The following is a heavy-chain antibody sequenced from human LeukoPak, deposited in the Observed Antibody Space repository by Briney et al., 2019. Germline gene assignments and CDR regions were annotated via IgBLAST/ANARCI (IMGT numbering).Heavy chain of an antibody. V-gene: IGHV1-69*13. J-gene: IGHJ3*02. CDR3: ARDGLVGATRDDAFDI. CDR1: GGTFSSYA. D-gene: IGHD1-26*01. CDR2: IIPIFGTA. Sequence: GASVKVSCKASGGTFSSYAISWVRQAPGQGLEWMGGIIPIFGTANYAQKFQGRVTITADESTSTAYMELSSLRSEDTAVYYCARDGLVGATRDDAFDIWGQGTMVTVSS.